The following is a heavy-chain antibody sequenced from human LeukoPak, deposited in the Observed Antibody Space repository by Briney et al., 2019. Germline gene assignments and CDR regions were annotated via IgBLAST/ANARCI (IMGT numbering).Heavy chain of an antibody. J-gene: IGHJ3*02. CDR3: ARARPYDAFDI. V-gene: IGHV4-59*01. CDR1: GGSISSYY. CDR2: VYYSGST. Sequence: SETLSLTCTVSGGSISSYYWSWIRQPPGKGLEWIGYVYYSGSTNYNPSLKSRVTISVDVSKNQFSLKLSSVTAADTAVYYCARARPYDAFDIWGQGTMVTVSS. D-gene: IGHD6-6*01.